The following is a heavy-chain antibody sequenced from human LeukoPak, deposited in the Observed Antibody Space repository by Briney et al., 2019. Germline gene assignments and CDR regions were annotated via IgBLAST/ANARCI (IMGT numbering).Heavy chain of an antibody. D-gene: IGHD2-2*02. CDR1: GFTFDDYA. CDR2: ISWNSGSI. CDR3: AKDSGSCSTSFDY. V-gene: IGHV3-9*01. J-gene: IGHJ4*02. Sequence: GWSLTLSCAASGFTFDDYAMHWVRQAPGKGLDWVSGISWNSGSIGYAHSVRGRFTISRDNAKNSLYLQMNSLSAEDTALYYCAKDSGSCSTSFDYWGQGTLVTVSS.